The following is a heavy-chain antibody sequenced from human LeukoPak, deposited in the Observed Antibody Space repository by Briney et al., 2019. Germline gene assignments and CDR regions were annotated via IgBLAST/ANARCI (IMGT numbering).Heavy chain of an antibody. D-gene: IGHD6-19*01. J-gene: IGHJ4*02. Sequence: PGGSLRLSCAASGFTFSSYAMSWVRQAPGKGLEWVSAISGSGGSTYYADSVKGRFTISRDNSKNTLYLQMNSLRAEDTAVYYCAKEGRYSSGWWYYFDYWGQGTLVTASS. CDR3: AKEGRYSSGWWYYFDY. V-gene: IGHV3-23*01. CDR2: ISGSGGST. CDR1: GFTFSSYA.